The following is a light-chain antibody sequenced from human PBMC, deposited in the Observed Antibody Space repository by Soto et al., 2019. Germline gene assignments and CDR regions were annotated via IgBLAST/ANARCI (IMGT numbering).Light chain of an antibody. J-gene: IGKJ1*01. CDR1: QDIRDE. CDR2: AAS. CDR3: LQHHSHPPT. Sequence: DIQMTQSPSSLAASVGDRVTITCRASQDIRDELGWFQQKPGKAPKRLIYAASSLQSGVPSRFSGSGSGTDFTLTTSSLQPEDFATYYCLQHHSHPPTFGQGTRIDI. V-gene: IGKV1-17*01.